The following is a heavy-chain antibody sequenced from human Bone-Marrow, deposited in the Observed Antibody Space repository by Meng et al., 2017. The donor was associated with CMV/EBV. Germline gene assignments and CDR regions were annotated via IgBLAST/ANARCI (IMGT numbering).Heavy chain of an antibody. CDR3: ARGGRKYTYYYYYGMDV. CDR1: GFTFSSYE. CDR2: ISTSGSTI. J-gene: IGHJ6*02. D-gene: IGHD6-6*01. Sequence: GGSLRLSCAASGFTFSSYEMNWVRQAPGKGLEWVSYISTSGSTIYYADSVKGRFTVSRDNAKNSLYLQMNSLRAEDTAVYYCARGGRKYTYYYYYGMDVWGQGTTVTFSS. V-gene: IGHV3-48*03.